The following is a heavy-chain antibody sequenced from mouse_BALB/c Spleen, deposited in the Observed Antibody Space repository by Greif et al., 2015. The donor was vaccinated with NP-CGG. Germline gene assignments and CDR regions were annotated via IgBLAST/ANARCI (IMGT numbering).Heavy chain of an antibody. CDR1: GFTFSNYW. D-gene: IGHD4-1*01. CDR3: TPNWDGFAY. CDR2: IRLKSNNYAT. J-gene: IGHJ3*01. V-gene: IGHV6-6*02. Sequence: EVMLVESGGGLVQPGGSMKLTCVASGFTFSNYWMNWVRQSPEKGLEWVTEIRLKSNNYATHYAESVKGRFTISRDDSKSSVYLQMNNSRAEDTGIYYCTPNWDGFAYWGQGTLVTVSA.